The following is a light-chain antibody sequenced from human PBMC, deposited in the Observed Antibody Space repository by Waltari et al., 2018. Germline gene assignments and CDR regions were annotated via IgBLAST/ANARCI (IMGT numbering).Light chain of an antibody. J-gene: IGLJ1*01. CDR1: YSNIGNNP. Sequence: QSVLTQPPSASGTPGQRVTISCSGSYSNIGNNPVNWYQQLPGTAPKRLRHSTSPRPSGVPDRFSGSKSGPSVSLAISGLQSDDEADYYCATWDGSLEGYVFGTGTKVSVL. CDR2: STS. CDR3: ATWDGSLEGYV. V-gene: IGLV1-44*01.